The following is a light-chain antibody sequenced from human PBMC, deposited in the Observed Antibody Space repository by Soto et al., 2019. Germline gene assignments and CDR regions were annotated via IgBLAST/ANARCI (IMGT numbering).Light chain of an antibody. V-gene: IGKV3-15*01. CDR2: GAS. Sequence: EIVMTQSPATLSVSPGEGTTLSCRASQSVRTKLAWYQQKAGQAPRLLIYGASTRATGVPDRFSGSGSGTEFTLTISSLQSEDFAVYYCQQYNSWPPITFGQGTRL. CDR1: QSVRTK. CDR3: QQYNSWPPIT. J-gene: IGKJ5*01.